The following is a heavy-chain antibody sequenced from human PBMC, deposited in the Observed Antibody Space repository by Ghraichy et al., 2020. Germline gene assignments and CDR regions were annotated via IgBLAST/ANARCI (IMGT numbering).Heavy chain of an antibody. CDR2: IYYSGIT. Sequence: SETLSLTCTVSGGSISSYYWSWIRQPPGKGLEWIGYIYYSGITNYNPSLKSRVTISVDTSKNQFSLKLSSVTAADTAVYYCARDIAGAGEGAGGYYYGMDVWGQGTTVTVSS. CDR1: GGSISSYY. J-gene: IGHJ6*02. D-gene: IGHD6-19*01. CDR3: ARDIAGAGEGAGGYYYGMDV. V-gene: IGHV4-59*12.